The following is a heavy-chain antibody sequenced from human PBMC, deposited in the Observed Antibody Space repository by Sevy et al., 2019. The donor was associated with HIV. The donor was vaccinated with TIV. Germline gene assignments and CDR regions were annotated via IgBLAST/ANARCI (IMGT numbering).Heavy chain of an antibody. CDR2: IIRYNT. Sequence: ASVKVSCKASGYTFINYGITWVRQAPGQSLEWMGWIIRYNTNYAPKLQGRVTMTTDTSTSTVYMELRSLRSDDTAVYYCARTPSGSQGPGQYFQHWGQGTLVTVSS. CDR3: ARTPSGSQGPGQYFQH. V-gene: IGHV1-18*01. CDR1: GYTFINYG. J-gene: IGHJ1*01. D-gene: IGHD1-26*01.